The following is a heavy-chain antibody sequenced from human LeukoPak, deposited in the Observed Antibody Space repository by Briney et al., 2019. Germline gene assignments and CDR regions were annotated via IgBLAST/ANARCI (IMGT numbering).Heavy chain of an antibody. Sequence: PGKSLRLSCAASGFAFSTYGMHWVRQAPDKGPEWVAVLSNDGSNTYYADSVKGRFTISRDNSKDTLYLQMNSLRAEDTAVYYCAKDRAGAVAVGRYFDYWGQGTLVTVSS. D-gene: IGHD6-19*01. J-gene: IGHJ4*02. CDR1: GFAFSTYG. CDR3: AKDRAGAVAVGRYFDY. CDR2: LSNDGSNT. V-gene: IGHV3-30*18.